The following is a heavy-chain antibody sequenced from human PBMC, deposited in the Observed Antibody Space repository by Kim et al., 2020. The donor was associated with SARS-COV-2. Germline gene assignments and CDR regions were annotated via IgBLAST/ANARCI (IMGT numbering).Heavy chain of an antibody. D-gene: IGHD6-13*01. Sequence: GGSLRLSCAASGFTFDDYAMHWVRQAPGKGLEWVSGISWNSGSIGYADSVKGRFTISRDNAKNSLYLQMNSLRAEDTALYYCAKDNAAGTDYYYGMDVWGQGTTVTVSS. CDR2: ISWNSGSI. J-gene: IGHJ6*02. CDR1: GFTFDDYA. V-gene: IGHV3-9*01. CDR3: AKDNAAGTDYYYGMDV.